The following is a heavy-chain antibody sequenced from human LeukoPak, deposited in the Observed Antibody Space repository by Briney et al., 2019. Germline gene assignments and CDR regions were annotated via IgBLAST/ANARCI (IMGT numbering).Heavy chain of an antibody. CDR1: GCTFTGYY. D-gene: IGHD2-15*01. Sequence: ASVKVSCKASGCTFTGYYMHWVRQAPGRGLEWMGWINPSSGGTNYAQKFQGRVTMTRDTSISTAYMELSRLRSDDTAVYYCARDNQKPYCSGGSCYSSPVFDYWGQGTLVTVSS. J-gene: IGHJ4*02. CDR3: ARDNQKPYCSGGSCYSSPVFDY. V-gene: IGHV1-2*02. CDR2: INPSSGGT.